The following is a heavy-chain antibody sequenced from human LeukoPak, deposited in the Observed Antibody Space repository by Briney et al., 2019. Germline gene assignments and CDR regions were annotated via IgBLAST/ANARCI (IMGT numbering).Heavy chain of an antibody. CDR2: ISSSGSTI. D-gene: IGHD5-18*01. Sequence: GGSLRLSCAASGFTFSSYEMNWVRQAPGKGLGWVSYISSSGSTIYYADSVKGRFTISRDNAKNSLYLQMNSLRAEDTAVYYCARGLDTAMVTGYWGQGTLVTVSS. V-gene: IGHV3-48*03. J-gene: IGHJ4*02. CDR3: ARGLDTAMVTGY. CDR1: GFTFSSYE.